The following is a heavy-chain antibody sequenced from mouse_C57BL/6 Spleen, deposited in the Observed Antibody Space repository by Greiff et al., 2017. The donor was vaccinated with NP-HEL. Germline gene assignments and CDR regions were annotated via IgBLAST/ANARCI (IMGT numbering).Heavy chain of an antibody. D-gene: IGHD4-1*01. Sequence: QVQLQQSGAELVRPGASVKLSCKASGYTFTDYYINWVKQRPGQGLEWIARIYPGSGNTYYNEKFKGKATLTAETSSSTAYMQLSSLTSEDSAVYFCATGTNYFDYWGQGTTLTVSS. CDR2: IYPGSGNT. CDR3: ATGTNYFDY. CDR1: GYTFTDYY. V-gene: IGHV1-76*01. J-gene: IGHJ2*01.